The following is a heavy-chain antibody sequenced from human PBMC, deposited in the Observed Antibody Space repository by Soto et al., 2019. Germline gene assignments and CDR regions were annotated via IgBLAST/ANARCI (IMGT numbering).Heavy chain of an antibody. Sequence: ASVKVSCKASGYTFTSYGISWVRQAPGQGLEWMGWISAYNGNTNYAQKLQGRVTMTTDTSTSTAYMELRSLRSDDTAVYYCARTAKKAVAGIWFDPWGQGTLGTVS. D-gene: IGHD6-19*01. CDR2: ISAYNGNT. CDR3: ARTAKKAVAGIWFDP. CDR1: GYTFTSYG. V-gene: IGHV1-18*01. J-gene: IGHJ5*02.